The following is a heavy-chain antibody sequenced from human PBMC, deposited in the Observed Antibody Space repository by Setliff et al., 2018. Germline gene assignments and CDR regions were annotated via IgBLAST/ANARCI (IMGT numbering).Heavy chain of an antibody. V-gene: IGHV5-51*01. CDR3: ARAPSGVAAGTGFDY. J-gene: IGHJ4*02. CDR2: IYPSNSNI. Sequence: PGESLKISCKASGYSFTDYWIAWVRQMPGKGLEWMGIIYPSNSNIKYSPSFEAQITFSVDKSISTAYLQWSSLKASDTAMYYCARAPSGVAAGTGFDYWGQGTLVTVSS. CDR1: GYSFTDYW. D-gene: IGHD6-13*01.